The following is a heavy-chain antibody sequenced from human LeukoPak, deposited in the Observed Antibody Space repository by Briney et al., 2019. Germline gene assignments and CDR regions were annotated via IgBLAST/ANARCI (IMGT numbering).Heavy chain of an antibody. Sequence: SETLSLTCTVSGDSISTTSYYCDWIRQPPGKGLEWIGSLHDSGPTYSNPSPKSRVTISVDTSKSQSSLTLSSVTAADPGVYYCARHPFRLGMDVCGQGTTVTVSS. CDR2: LHDSGPT. D-gene: IGHD3-3*01. V-gene: IGHV4-39*01. CDR1: GDSISTTSYY. J-gene: IGHJ6*02. CDR3: ARHPFRLGMDV.